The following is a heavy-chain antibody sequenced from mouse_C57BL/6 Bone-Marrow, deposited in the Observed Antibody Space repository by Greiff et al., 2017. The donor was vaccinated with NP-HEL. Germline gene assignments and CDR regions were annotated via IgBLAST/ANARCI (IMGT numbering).Heavy chain of an antibody. Sequence: QVQLQQPGAELVKPGASVKVSCKASGYTFTSYWMHWVKQRPGQGLEWIGRIHPSDSGTNYNQKFKGKATLTVDKSSSTSYMQLSSLTSDDSAVYYCAIFYDYGFAYWGQGTLVTVSA. CDR3: AIFYDYGFAY. CDR1: GYTFTSYW. V-gene: IGHV1-74*01. J-gene: IGHJ3*01. CDR2: IHPSDSGT. D-gene: IGHD2-4*01.